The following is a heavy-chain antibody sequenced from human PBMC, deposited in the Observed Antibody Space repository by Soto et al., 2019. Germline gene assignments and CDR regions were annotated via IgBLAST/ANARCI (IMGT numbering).Heavy chain of an antibody. CDR1: GGSISSSNW. CDR2: IYHSGST. D-gene: IGHD1-7*01. J-gene: IGHJ6*02. V-gene: IGHV4-4*02. CDR3: ARGNYKLYYYYYGMDV. Sequence: PSETLSLTCAVSGGSISSSNWWSWVRQPPGKGLERIGEIYHSGSTNYNPSLKSRVTISVDKSKNQFSLKLSSVTAADTAVYYCARGNYKLYYYYYGMDVWGQGTTVTVSS.